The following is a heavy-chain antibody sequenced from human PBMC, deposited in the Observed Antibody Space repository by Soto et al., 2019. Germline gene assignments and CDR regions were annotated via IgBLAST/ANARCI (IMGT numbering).Heavy chain of an antibody. Sequence: PGESRKISCKGSGYSFANYWIGWVRQMPGKGLEYMGIIYAENSDTRYIPSLQGQVTISVDKSTSTAYLQWSSLKASDTAMYYCARARLYCSGGTCYSTAAFDIWGQGTMVTVSS. V-gene: IGHV5-51*01. J-gene: IGHJ3*02. D-gene: IGHD2-15*01. CDR3: ARARLYCSGGTCYSTAAFDI. CDR2: IYAENSDT. CDR1: GYSFANYW.